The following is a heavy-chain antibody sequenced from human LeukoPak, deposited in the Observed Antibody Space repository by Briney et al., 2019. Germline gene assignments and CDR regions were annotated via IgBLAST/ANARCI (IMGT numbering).Heavy chain of an antibody. CDR2: VYYSGGT. Sequence: PSQTLSLTCAVSGGSISSGAYSWSWIRQPPRKGLEWIGYVYYSGGTYYNPSLKSRVTISIDTSKNHFSLKLSSVTAADTAVYYCARVSTTVLRHYFDYWGQGTLVTVSS. J-gene: IGHJ4*02. D-gene: IGHD1-1*01. V-gene: IGHV4-30-4*07. CDR1: GGSISSGAYS. CDR3: ARVSTTVLRHYFDY.